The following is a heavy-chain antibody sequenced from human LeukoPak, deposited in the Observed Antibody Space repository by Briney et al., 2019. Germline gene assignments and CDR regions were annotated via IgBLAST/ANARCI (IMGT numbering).Heavy chain of an antibody. CDR3: ARVVLDGYYQFDY. J-gene: IGHJ4*02. Sequence: NPSETLSLTCAVYGGSFSGYYWSWIRQPPGKGLEWIGEINHSGSTNYNPSPKSRVTISVDTSKNQFSLKLSSVTAADTAVYYCARVVLDGYYQFDYWGQGTLVTVSS. V-gene: IGHV4-34*01. CDR2: INHSGST. D-gene: IGHD3-22*01. CDR1: GGSFSGYY.